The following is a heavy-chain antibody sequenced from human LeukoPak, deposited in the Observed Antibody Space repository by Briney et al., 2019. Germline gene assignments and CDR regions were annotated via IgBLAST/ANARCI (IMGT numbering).Heavy chain of an antibody. CDR1: GYTFTGYY. Sequence: ASVKVSCKASGYTFTGYYMHWVRQAPGQGLEWMGWISAYNGNTNYAQKLRGRVTMTTDTSTSTAYMELRSLRSDDTVVYYCARVRGYSYGYRLLDYWGQGTLVTVSS. D-gene: IGHD5-18*01. CDR3: ARVRGYSYGYRLLDY. J-gene: IGHJ4*02. CDR2: ISAYNGNT. V-gene: IGHV1-18*04.